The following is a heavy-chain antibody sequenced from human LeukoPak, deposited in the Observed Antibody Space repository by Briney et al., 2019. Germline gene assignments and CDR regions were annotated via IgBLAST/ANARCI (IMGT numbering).Heavy chain of an antibody. CDR2: ITWNGATT. J-gene: IGHJ2*01. V-gene: IGHV3-20*04. Sequence: RPGGSLRLSCAASGFTFDDYGMGWVRQAPGKGLEWVSGITWNGATTGFADSVKGRFTISRDIAKNSLYLGMSSLRAEDTAFYYCAREYGDYSSYFDLWGRGTLVTVSS. CDR1: GFTFDDYG. D-gene: IGHD4-17*01. CDR3: AREYGDYSSYFDL.